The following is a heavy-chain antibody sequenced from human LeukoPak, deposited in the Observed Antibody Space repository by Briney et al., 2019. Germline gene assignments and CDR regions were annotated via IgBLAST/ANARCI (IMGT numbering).Heavy chain of an antibody. D-gene: IGHD6-19*01. CDR2: ISGSGGST. V-gene: IGHV3-23*01. CDR1: GFTFSSYA. CDR3: GSSGHLAFDI. J-gene: IGHJ3*02. Sequence: PGGSLRLSCAASGFTFSSYAMSWVRQAPGKGREWVSAISGSGGSTYYADSVKGRFTISRDNSKNTLYLQMNSLRAEDTAVYYCGSSGHLAFDIWGQGTMVTVSS.